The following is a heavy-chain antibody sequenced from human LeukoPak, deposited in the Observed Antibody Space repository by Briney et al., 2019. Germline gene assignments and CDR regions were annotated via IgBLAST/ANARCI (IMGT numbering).Heavy chain of an antibody. Sequence: ASVKVSCKVSGYTLTELSMHWVRQAPGKGLEWMGGFDPEDGETIYALKFQGRVTMTEDTSTDTAYMELSSLRSEDTAVYYCATAPIVAATSPWFDPWGQGTLVTVSS. J-gene: IGHJ5*02. CDR1: GYTLTELS. V-gene: IGHV1-24*01. CDR3: ATAPIVAATSPWFDP. D-gene: IGHD2-15*01. CDR2: FDPEDGET.